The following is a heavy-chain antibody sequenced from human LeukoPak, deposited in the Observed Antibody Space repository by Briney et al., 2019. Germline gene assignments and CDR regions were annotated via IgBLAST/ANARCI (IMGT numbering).Heavy chain of an antibody. CDR2: ISAYNGNT. J-gene: IGHJ6*02. CDR1: GYTFTSYG. V-gene: IGHV1-18*01. Sequence: ASVKVSCKASGYTFTSYGISWVRQAPGQGLEWMGWISAYNGNTNYAQKFQGRVTITADESTSTAYMELSSLRSEDTAVYYCARGNVVVVPAAFYYYYGMDVWGQGTTVTVSS. D-gene: IGHD2-2*01. CDR3: ARGNVVVVPAAFYYYYGMDV.